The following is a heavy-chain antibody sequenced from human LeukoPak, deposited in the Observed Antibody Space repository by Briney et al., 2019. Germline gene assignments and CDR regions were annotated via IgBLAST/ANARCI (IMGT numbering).Heavy chain of an antibody. J-gene: IGHJ4*02. CDR1: GGSLSISNW. D-gene: IGHD4-23*01. V-gene: IGHV4-4*02. Sequence: PSGTLSLTCAVSGGSLSISNWWTWVRQPPGKGLEWIGEVYHSGSTNYNPSLKSRVTISVDKSKNQFSLKLNSVTAADTAVYYCARNGGNSDVDDWGQGTLVTVSS. CDR2: VYHSGST. CDR3: ARNGGNSDVDD.